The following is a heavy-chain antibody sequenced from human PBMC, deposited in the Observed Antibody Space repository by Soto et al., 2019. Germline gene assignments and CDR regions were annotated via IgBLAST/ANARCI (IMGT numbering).Heavy chain of an antibody. Sequence: PVGALRLSSVASGFTFNKVAMSWIRQVLGKGLEWVARVSHSGANTYYADCVQGRFTVSSDNSKNRRYLQVRSLSAADTAVYYFCNDHTWDIVFWKALDVWGQGTTVTVSS. CDR3: CNDHTWDIVFWKALDV. CDR1: GFTFNKVA. V-gene: IGHV3-23*01. CDR2: VSHSGANT. J-gene: IGHJ6*02. D-gene: IGHD2-15*01.